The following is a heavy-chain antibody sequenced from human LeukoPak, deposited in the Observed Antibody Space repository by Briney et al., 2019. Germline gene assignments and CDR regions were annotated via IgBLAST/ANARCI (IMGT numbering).Heavy chain of an antibody. Sequence: PSETLSLTCAVSGGSISSSNWWSWVRQPPGRGLEWIGNIYYSGSTFYIPSLKSRVTISVDTSKNQFSLKLSSMTAADTAVYYCARLVGATYIDDWGQGTLVTVSS. CDR2: IYYSGST. D-gene: IGHD1-26*01. CDR3: ARLVGATYIDD. V-gene: IGHV4-4*02. CDR1: GGSISSSNW. J-gene: IGHJ4*02.